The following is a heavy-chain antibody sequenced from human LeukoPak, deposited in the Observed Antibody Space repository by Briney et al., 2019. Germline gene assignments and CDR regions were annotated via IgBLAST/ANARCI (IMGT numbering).Heavy chain of an antibody. V-gene: IGHV3-74*01. J-gene: IGHJ4*02. CDR1: GFTLSSYW. Sequence: GGSLRLSCATSGFTLSSYWMHWVRQVPGKGLEWLSRINGDESSTNYADSVKGRFTISRDNAKDTLYLHMNSLTAEDTAVYYCARGAKWAYYFDYWGQGTLVTVSS. D-gene: IGHD1-26*01. CDR3: ARGAKWAYYFDY. CDR2: INGDESST.